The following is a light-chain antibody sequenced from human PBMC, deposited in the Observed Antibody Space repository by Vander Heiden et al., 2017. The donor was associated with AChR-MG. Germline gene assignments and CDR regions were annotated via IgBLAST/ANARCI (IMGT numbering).Light chain of an antibody. CDR2: GAS. CDR3: QHDGSSVWT. CDR1: QSVASTY. J-gene: IGKJ1*01. V-gene: IGKV3-20*01. Sequence: EILLTQSPGTLSLSPGDTATLSCRASQSVASTYSTYLAWYQHKPGQAPRLLIYGASTRATGIPDRFSGSGSGTDFTLTISRLEPEDFTVYYCQHDGSSVWTFGQGTKVEIK.